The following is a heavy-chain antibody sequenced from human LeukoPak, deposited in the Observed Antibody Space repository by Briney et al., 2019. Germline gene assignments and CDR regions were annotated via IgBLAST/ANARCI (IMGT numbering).Heavy chain of an antibody. Sequence: QSGGSLRLSCAASGFTFSTYGMYWGRQAPGKGRESVAVISHDGSKTYYADSVRGRFTISRDNSKNTLYLQMHILGAEDTAVYYCARLPPSVFGAGTGDFDYWGQGTLVTVSS. V-gene: IGHV3-30*03. CDR1: GFTFSTYG. J-gene: IGHJ4*02. CDR2: ISHDGSKT. D-gene: IGHD1-7*01. CDR3: ARLPPSVFGAGTGDFDY.